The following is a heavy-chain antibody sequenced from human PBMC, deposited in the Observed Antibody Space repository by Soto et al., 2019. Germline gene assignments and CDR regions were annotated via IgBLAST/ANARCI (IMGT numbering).Heavy chain of an antibody. CDR2: IIPIFGTA. CDR3: ARGGNRVVVPPYVMDV. J-gene: IGHJ6*02. Sequence: QVQLVQSGAEVKKPGSSVKVSCKASGGTFSSYAISWVRQAPGQGLEWMGGIIPIFGTANYAQKFQGRVTIPADESTSTAYMELSSLRSEDTAVYYWARGGNRVVVPPYVMDVWGQGTTVTVSS. CDR1: GGTFSSYA. V-gene: IGHV1-69*12. D-gene: IGHD3-22*01.